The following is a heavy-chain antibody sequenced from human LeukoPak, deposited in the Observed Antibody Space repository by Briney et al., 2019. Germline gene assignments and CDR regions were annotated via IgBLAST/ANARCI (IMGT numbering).Heavy chain of an antibody. J-gene: IGHJ4*02. CDR3: ARVGLYYDILTGYYPWYYFDY. CDR1: NGSISSYY. D-gene: IGHD3-9*01. V-gene: IGHV4-59*01. Sequence: SETLSLTCTVSNGSISSYYWSWIRQPPGKGLEWIGFIYYSGSTNYNPSLKSRVTISVDTSKNQFSLKLSSVTAADTAVYYCARVGLYYDILTGYYPWYYFDYWGQGTLVTVSS. CDR2: IYYSGST.